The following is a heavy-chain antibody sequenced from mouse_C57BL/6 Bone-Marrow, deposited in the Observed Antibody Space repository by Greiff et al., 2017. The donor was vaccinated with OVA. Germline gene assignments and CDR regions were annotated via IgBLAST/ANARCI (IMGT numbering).Heavy chain of an antibody. J-gene: IGHJ2*01. Sequence: EVKLMESGPELVKPGASVKIPCKASGYTFTDYNMDWVKQSHGKSLEWIGDINPNNGGTIYNQKFKGKATLTVDKSSSTAYMELRSLTSEDTAVYYCARSLWDYWGQGTTLTVSS. CDR3: ARSLWDY. V-gene: IGHV1-18*01. D-gene: IGHD1-1*01. CDR1: GYTFTDYN. CDR2: INPNNGGT.